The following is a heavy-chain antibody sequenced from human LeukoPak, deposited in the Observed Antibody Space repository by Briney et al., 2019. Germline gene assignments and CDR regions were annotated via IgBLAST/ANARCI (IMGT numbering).Heavy chain of an antibody. Sequence: PSETLSLTCAVYGGSFSGYYWSWIRQPPGKGLEWIGEINHSGSTNYNPSLKSRVTISVDTSKNQFSLKLSSVTAADTAVYYCARDSQIFTMVRDVDYWGQGTLVTVSS. CDR3: ARDSQIFTMVRDVDY. V-gene: IGHV4-34*01. D-gene: IGHD3-10*01. CDR1: GGSFSGYY. J-gene: IGHJ4*02. CDR2: INHSGST.